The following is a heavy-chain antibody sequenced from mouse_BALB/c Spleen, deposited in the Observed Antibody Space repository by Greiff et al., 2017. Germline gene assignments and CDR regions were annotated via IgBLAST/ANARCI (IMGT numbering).Heavy chain of an antibody. D-gene: IGHD2-3*01. V-gene: IGHV2-6-4*01. CDR2: IWGGGST. J-gene: IGHJ2*01. CDR3: ARNWDGYPYYFDY. CDR1: GFSLSRYS. Sequence: VKLVESGPGLVAPSQSLSITCTVSGFSLSRYSVHWVRQPPGKGLEWLGMIWGGGSTDYNSALKSRLSISKDNSKSQVFFKMNSLQANDTAIYYCARNWDGYPYYFDYWGQGTTLTVSS.